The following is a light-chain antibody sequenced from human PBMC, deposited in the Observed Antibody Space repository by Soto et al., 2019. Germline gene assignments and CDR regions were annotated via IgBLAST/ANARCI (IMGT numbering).Light chain of an antibody. CDR3: QQYNDWPRT. Sequence: EIVMTQSPATLSVSPGERATLSCRASQSVSSNLAWFQQKPGPAPRLLIYGASTRATGIPARFSGSGSRTEFTLTISSLQSEDFAVYFCQQYNDWPRTFGQGTKVEIK. CDR1: QSVSSN. J-gene: IGKJ1*01. CDR2: GAS. V-gene: IGKV3-15*01.